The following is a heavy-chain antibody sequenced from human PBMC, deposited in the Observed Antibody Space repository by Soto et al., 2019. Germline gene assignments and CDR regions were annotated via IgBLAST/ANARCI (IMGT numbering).Heavy chain of an antibody. CDR2: IDWDDDK. V-gene: IGHV2-70*12. CDR1: GFSLSTNGMC. Sequence: SGPTLVNPTQTLTLTCTFSGFSLSTNGMCVSWIRQPPGKALEWLARIDWDDDKYYTTSLKTRLTISKDTPKNQVVLTMTNMDPVDTATYYCAHRQTYCGGDCYSGFDYWGQGTLVTVSS. J-gene: IGHJ4*02. CDR3: AHRQTYCGGDCYSGFDY. D-gene: IGHD2-21*02.